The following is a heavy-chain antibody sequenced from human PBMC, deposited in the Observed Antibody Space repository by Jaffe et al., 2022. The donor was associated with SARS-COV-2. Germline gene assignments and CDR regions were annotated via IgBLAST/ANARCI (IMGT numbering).Heavy chain of an antibody. D-gene: IGHD2-2*02. J-gene: IGHJ6*02. V-gene: IGHV3-33*01. Sequence: QVQLVESGGGVVQPGRSQRLSCAASGFSFSSYGMHWVRQAPGKGLEWVAVIWYDGSNKYYADSVKGRFTISRDNSKNTLYLQMNSLRVEDTAVYYCAREVCSSTSCYSPYYHGMDVWGQGTTVTVSS. CDR1: GFSFSSYG. CDR2: IWYDGSNK. CDR3: AREVCSSTSCYSPYYHGMDV.